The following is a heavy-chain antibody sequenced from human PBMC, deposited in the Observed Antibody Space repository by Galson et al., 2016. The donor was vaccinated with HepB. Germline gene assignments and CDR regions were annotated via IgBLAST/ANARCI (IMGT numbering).Heavy chain of an antibody. CDR1: GVSVSSYY. CDR2: ISYSGSA. Sequence: SETLSLTCTVSGVSVSSYYWSWIRQPPGKGLEWIGYISYSGSADYNPSLRSRVTIAIDTSKNQFSLKVTSVTTADTAAYYCAREGGASGNYWGQGTLVTVSS. J-gene: IGHJ4*02. CDR3: AREGGASGNY. V-gene: IGHV4-59*02. D-gene: IGHD3-10*01.